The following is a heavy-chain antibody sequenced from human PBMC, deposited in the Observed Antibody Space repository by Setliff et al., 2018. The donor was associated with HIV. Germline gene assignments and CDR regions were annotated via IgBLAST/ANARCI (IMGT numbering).Heavy chain of an antibody. D-gene: IGHD3-10*01. Sequence: PSETLSLTCTVSGDSISSYFWSWIRQSPGKGLEWIGFRSTTGTTYYNPSLKSRVTISIDTSKNQFSLKLYSVTAADTAVYYCARAYFGSGIYYWGQGTLVTVSS. V-gene: IGHV4-4*08. J-gene: IGHJ4*02. CDR1: GDSISSYF. CDR3: ARAYFGSGIYY. CDR2: RSTTGTT.